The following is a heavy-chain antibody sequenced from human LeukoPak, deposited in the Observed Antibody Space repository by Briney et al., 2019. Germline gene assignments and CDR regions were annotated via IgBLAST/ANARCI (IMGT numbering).Heavy chain of an antibody. CDR3: AGLIRPGWFDP. Sequence: SETLSLTCTVSGGSISSYYRSWIRQPPGEGLEWIGYVYYTGSTNYNPSLKSRVTISVDTSKNQFSLKLSSVTAADTAVYYCAGLIRPGWFDPWGQGTLVTVSS. D-gene: IGHD1-14*01. CDR1: GGSISSYY. J-gene: IGHJ5*02. CDR2: VYYTGST. V-gene: IGHV4-59*08.